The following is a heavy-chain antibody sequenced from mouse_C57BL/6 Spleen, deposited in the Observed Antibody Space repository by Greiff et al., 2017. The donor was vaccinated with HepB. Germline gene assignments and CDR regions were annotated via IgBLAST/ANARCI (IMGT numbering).Heavy chain of an antibody. CDR1: GYTFTGYW. CDR2: ILPGSGST. J-gene: IGHJ2*01. Sequence: QVQLQQSGAELMKPGASVKLSCKATGYTFTGYWIEWVKQRPGHGLEWIGEILPGSGSTNYNEKFKGKATFTADTSSNTAYMQLSSLTTEDAAISYCGRWGGWRGVVYFDYWGQGTTLTVSS. V-gene: IGHV1-9*01. CDR3: GRWGGWRGVVYFDY. D-gene: IGHD2-3*01.